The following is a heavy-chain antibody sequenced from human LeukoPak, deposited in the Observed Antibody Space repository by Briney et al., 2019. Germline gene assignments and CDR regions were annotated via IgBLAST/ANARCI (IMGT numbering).Heavy chain of an antibody. J-gene: IGHJ3*02. D-gene: IGHD5-18*01. V-gene: IGHV4-39*01. Sequence: SETLSLTCTVSGGSISSGNYYWGWLRQPPGKELKWIGSIYHSGSTYYTPSLKRRVTISVDTSKNPFSLKLSSVTAADTAVFYCARQSYGAFDIWGQGTMVTVSS. CDR2: IYHSGST. CDR3: ARQSYGAFDI. CDR1: GGSISSGNYY.